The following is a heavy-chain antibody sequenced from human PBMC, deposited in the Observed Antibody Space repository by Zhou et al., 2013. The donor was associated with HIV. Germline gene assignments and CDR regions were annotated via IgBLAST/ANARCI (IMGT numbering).Heavy chain of an antibody. Sequence: QVQLVQSGAEVKKPGSSVKVSCKASGGTFSSYAISWVRQAPGQGLEWMGGIIPIFGTANYAQKFQGRVAITAAESTRTTYLELSSLRSEDTAVYYCARGIVVVLVYDAFDIWGQGTVVTVSS. CDR1: GGTFSSYA. D-gene: IGHD2-21*01. V-gene: IGHV1-69*12. CDR3: ARGIVVVLVYDAFDI. CDR2: IIPIFGTA. J-gene: IGHJ3*02.